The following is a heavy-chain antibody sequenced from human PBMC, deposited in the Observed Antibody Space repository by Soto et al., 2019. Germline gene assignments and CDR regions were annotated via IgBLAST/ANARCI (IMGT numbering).Heavy chain of an antibody. D-gene: IGHD2-21*02. CDR2: IYSGGST. V-gene: IGHV3-53*04. CDR3: ARGGGTVVTRDWYFDL. CDR1: GFTVSSNY. J-gene: IGHJ2*01. Sequence: EVQLVESGGGLVQPGGSLRLSCAASGFTVSSNYMSWVRQAPGKGLEWVSVIYSGGSTYYADSVKGRFTISRHNSKNTLYRQMNSLRAEDTAVYYCARGGGTVVTRDWYFDLWGRGTLVTVSS.